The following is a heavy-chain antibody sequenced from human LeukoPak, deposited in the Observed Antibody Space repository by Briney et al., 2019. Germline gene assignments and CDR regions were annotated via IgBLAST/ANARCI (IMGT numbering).Heavy chain of an antibody. J-gene: IGHJ4*02. CDR3: ARHSSSWYRVNFDY. CDR2: IYYSGST. CDR1: GYSISSGHY. Sequence: SETLSLTCTVSGYSISSGHYWGWIRQPPGKGLEWIGYIYYSGSTNYNPSLKSRVTISVDTSKNQFSLKLSSVTAADTAVYYCARHSSSWYRVNFDYWGQGTLVTVSS. D-gene: IGHD6-13*01. V-gene: IGHV4-38-2*02.